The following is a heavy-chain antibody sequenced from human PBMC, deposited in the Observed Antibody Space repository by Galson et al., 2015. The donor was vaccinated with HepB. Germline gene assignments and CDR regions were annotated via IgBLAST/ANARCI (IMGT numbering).Heavy chain of an antibody. J-gene: IGHJ3*02. Sequence: QSGAEVKKPGESLRISCKGSGYSFTSYWISWVRQMPGKGLEWMGRIDPSDSYTNYSPSFQGHATISADKSISTAYLQWSSLKASDTAMYYCARAGRGVVVAAIGAVDIWGQGTMVTVSS. CDR3: ARAGRGVVVAAIGAVDI. CDR1: GYSFTSYW. D-gene: IGHD2-15*01. V-gene: IGHV5-10-1*01. CDR2: IDPSDSYT.